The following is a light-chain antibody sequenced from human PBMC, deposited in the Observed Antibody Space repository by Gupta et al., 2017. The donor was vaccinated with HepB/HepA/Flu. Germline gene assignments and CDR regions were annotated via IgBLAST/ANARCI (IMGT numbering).Light chain of an antibody. Sequence: EIVLTQSPGSLSLSPGERVTLSCKASQSVSSDHLAWYQQKTGQAPRLLIYGAFNRATGIPDTFSGSGYGKDFTLTSSRREHEDFAVYYGQQDGSSYTFGQGTKLEIK. V-gene: IGKV3-20*01. CDR1: QSVSSDH. J-gene: IGKJ2*01. CDR2: GAF. CDR3: QQDGSSYT.